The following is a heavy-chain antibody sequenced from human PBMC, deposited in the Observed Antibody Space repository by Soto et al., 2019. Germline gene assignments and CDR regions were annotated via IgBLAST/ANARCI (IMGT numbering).Heavy chain of an antibody. V-gene: IGHV1-8*01. CDR1: GYTFTSYD. CDR3: AFNYSFNFDY. D-gene: IGHD4-4*01. J-gene: IGHJ4*02. Sequence: QVRLVQSGAPVKKPGASVKVSCKASGYTFTSYDINWVRQATGQGLERMGWMNPNSGNTGYAQKSQGRVTMTRNTSISTAYMELSSLRSEDTAVYYCAFNYSFNFDYWGQGTLVPVSS. CDR2: MNPNSGNT.